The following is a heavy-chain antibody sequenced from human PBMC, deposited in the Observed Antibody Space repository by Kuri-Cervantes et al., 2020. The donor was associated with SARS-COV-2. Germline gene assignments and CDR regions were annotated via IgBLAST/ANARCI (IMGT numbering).Heavy chain of an antibody. D-gene: IGHD3-3*01. J-gene: IGHJ5*02. V-gene: IGHV7-4-1*02. CDR2: INTNTGNP. CDR1: GYTFTSYG. CDR3: ARARLKNFWSGSPYNWFDP. Sequence: ASVKVSCKASGYTFTSYGISWGRQAPGQGLEWMGWINTNTGNPTYAQGFTGRFVFSLGTSVRTAYLQISSLKAEDTAVYYCARARLKNFWSGSPYNWFDPWGQGTLVTVSS.